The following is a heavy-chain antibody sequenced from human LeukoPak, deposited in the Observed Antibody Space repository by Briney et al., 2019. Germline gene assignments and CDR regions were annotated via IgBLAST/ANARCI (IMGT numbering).Heavy chain of an antibody. V-gene: IGHV4-34*01. CDR1: GGSFSGYY. CDR2: INHSGST. Sequence: SETLSLTCAVYGGSFSGYYWSWIRQPPGKGLEWIGEINHSGSTNYNPSLKSRVTISVDTSENQFSLKLSSVTAADTAVYYCARVAASGYLDYWGQGTLVTVSS. CDR3: ARVAASGYLDY. D-gene: IGHD2-15*01. J-gene: IGHJ4*02.